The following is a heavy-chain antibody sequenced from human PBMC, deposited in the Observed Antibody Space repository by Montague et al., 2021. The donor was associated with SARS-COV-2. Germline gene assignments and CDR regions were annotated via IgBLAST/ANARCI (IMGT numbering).Heavy chain of an antibody. V-gene: IGHV6-1*01. CDR2: TYHRFKWYH. J-gene: IGHJ3*02. CDR1: GDSDGIEEPR. CDR3: ARTTTRMLYPENAFDI. Sequence: CAISGDSDGIEEPRCRWEGQTSELRSHRQGMTYHRFKWYHDYAISLKSRITINPDTSKNQFSLQLSSVAPEDTAVFYCARTTTRMLYPENAFDIWGQGTMVTVSS. D-gene: IGHD2-15*01.